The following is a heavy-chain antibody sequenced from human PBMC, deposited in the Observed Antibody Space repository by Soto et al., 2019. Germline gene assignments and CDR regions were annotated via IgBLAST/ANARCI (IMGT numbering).Heavy chain of an antibody. CDR2: ISSSSSTI. J-gene: IGHJ5*02. CDR1: GFTFSSNS. D-gene: IGHD3-3*01. Sequence: EVQVVESGGGLVQPGGSLRLSCAASGFTFSSNSMNWVRQAPGKGLEWISYISSSSSTIYADSVKGRFTISRDNAKNSLYLQNNSLRDEDTDVYYCARVIWSGNLTSDPWGQGTLVTVSS. V-gene: IGHV3-48*02. CDR3: ARVIWSGNLTSDP.